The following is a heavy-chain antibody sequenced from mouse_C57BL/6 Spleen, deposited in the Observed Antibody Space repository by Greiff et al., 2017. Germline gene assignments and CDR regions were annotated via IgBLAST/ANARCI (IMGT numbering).Heavy chain of an antibody. CDR3: ARHIYYGSSYVYAMDY. D-gene: IGHD1-1*01. V-gene: IGHV5-6*01. J-gene: IGHJ4*01. Sequence: EVQGVESGGDLVKPGGSLKLSCAASGFTFSSYGMSWVRQTPDKRLEWVATISSGGSYTYYPDSVKGRFTISRDNAKNTLYLQMSSLKSEDTAMYYCARHIYYGSSYVYAMDYWGQGTSVTVSS. CDR1: GFTFSSYG. CDR2: ISSGGSYT.